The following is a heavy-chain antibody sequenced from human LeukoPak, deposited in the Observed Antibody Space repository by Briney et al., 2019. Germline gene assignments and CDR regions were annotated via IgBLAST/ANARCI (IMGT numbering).Heavy chain of an antibody. CDR3: ARESPMFGYSGYVRASDI. V-gene: IGHV4-30-2*01. J-gene: IGHJ3*02. Sequence: PSETLSLTRAVSGGSISSGGYSWSWIRQPPGKGLEWIGYLYHSGSTYYNPSLKSRVTITVDRSKNQFSLKLSSVTAADTAVYYCARESPMFGYSGYVRASDIWGQGTMFTVSS. CDR1: GGSISSGGYS. D-gene: IGHD5-12*01. CDR2: LYHSGST.